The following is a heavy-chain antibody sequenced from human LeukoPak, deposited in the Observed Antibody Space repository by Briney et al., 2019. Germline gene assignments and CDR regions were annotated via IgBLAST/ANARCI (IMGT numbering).Heavy chain of an antibody. CDR2: ISYDGSNK. D-gene: IGHD3-10*01. CDR3: ARDFIRFGEARIPVDY. Sequence: PGRSLRLSCAASGFTFSSYAMHWVRQAPGKGLEWVAVISYDGSNKYYADSVKGRFTISRDNSKNTLYLQMNSLRAEDTAVYYCARDFIRFGEARIPVDYWGQGTLVTVSS. J-gene: IGHJ4*02. CDR1: GFTFSSYA. V-gene: IGHV3-30-3*01.